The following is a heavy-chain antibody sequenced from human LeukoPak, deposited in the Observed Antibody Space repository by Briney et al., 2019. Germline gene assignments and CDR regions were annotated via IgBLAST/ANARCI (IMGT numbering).Heavy chain of an antibody. D-gene: IGHD1-1*01. CDR3: ARVGTWELQRVFDY. Sequence: GGSLRLSFAASGFMFSDYWMTWVPQVPRTGLNWVANINRHGNEVHYVDSVKGRFTISRDNAKNSLYLQLDSLRVEDTAVYYCARVGTWELQRVFDYWGQGTLVTVSS. J-gene: IGHJ4*02. CDR1: GFMFSDYW. V-gene: IGHV3-7*01. CDR2: INRHGNEV.